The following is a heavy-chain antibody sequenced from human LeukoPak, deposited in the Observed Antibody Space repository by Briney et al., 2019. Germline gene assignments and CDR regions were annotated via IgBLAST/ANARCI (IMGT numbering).Heavy chain of an antibody. Sequence: PSETLSLTCAVYGGSLSGYYWSWIRQPPGKGLEWIGEINHSGNTNYNPSLKSRVTMSVDTSKNHFYLKLSSVTAADTAVYYCASTADSSSPDYWGQGTLVTVSS. CDR3: ASTADSSSPDY. V-gene: IGHV4-34*10. D-gene: IGHD6-6*01. J-gene: IGHJ4*02. CDR1: GGSLSGYY. CDR2: INHSGNT.